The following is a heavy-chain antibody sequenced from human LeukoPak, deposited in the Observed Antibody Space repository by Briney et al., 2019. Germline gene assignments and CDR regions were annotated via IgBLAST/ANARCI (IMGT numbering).Heavy chain of an antibody. J-gene: IGHJ5*02. D-gene: IGHD3-10*01. CDR2: INPNSGGT. CDR3: ATNILVRDIINWFDP. CDR1: GYTFTGYY. Sequence: GASVKVSCKASGYTFTGYYMHWVRQAPGQGLEWMGWINPNSGGTKYAQKFQGRVTMTRDTSISTAYMELSSLRYDDTAVYYCATNILVRDIINWFDPWGQGTLVTVSS. V-gene: IGHV1-2*02.